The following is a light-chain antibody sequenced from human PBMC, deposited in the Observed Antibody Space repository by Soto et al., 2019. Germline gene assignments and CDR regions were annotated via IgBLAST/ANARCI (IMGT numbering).Light chain of an antibody. CDR1: QDIRNE. J-gene: IGKJ1*01. Sequence: DIQMTQSPSSLSASVGDRVTITCRASQDIRNELVWYQQRPGKAPQRLIFFASTLQSGVPSRFSGSGFGTELSFTINGLQPEDFATYYCLQQDNYPWTFGQGTKVEI. CDR3: LQQDNYPWT. V-gene: IGKV1-17*01. CDR2: FAS.